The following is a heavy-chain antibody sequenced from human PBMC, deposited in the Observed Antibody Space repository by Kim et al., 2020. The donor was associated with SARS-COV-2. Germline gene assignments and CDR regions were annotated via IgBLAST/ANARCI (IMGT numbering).Heavy chain of an antibody. V-gene: IGHV3-30*01. J-gene: IGHJ4*02. D-gene: IGHD2-21*02. CDR3: AGDLVTAIMYYLDY. Sequence: ADSVNGRFTISSDDTNNTLYQQMNSRGAEDTAVYYCAGDLVTAIMYYLDYWGQGTLVTVSS.